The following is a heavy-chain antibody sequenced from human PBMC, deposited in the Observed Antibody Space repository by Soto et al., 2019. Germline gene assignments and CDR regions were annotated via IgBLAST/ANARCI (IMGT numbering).Heavy chain of an antibody. J-gene: IGHJ4*02. CDR1: GFTFSSYA. CDR3: AKSRSMAGLTLLDY. V-gene: IGHV3-23*01. D-gene: IGHD6-19*01. CDR2: LSGSGDST. Sequence: VGSLRLSCTASGFTFSSYAMSWVRQAPGKGLEWVSALSGSGDSTYYADSMKGRFTISRDNSKNTLYLQMNSLRAEDTAVYYCAKSRSMAGLTLLDYWGQGTLVTVPQ.